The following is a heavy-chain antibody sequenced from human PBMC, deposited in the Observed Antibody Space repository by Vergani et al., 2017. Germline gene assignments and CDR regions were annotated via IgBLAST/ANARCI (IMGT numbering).Heavy chain of an antibody. Sequence: EVQLLESGGGLVQPGGSLRLSCAASGFTFSSYAMSWVRQAPGKGLEWVSAISGSGGSTYYADSVKGRFTISRDNSKNTLYLQMNSLRAEDTAVYYCAKDRSIXMISPRGYYYGMDVWGQGTTVTVSS. D-gene: IGHD3-22*01. V-gene: IGHV3-23*01. CDR1: GFTFSSYA. CDR3: AKDRSIXMISPRGYYYGMDV. CDR2: ISGSGGST. J-gene: IGHJ6*02.